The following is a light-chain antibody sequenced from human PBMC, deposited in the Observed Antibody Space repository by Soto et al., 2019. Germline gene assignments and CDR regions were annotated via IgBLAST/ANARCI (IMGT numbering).Light chain of an antibody. Sequence: EIVLTQSPATLSLSPGERATLSCRASQSVSSFLAWYQQKPGQAPRLLISDASKRATGIPARFSGSGSGTDFTLTISSLEPEDFAVYYCQQRSNWPPEITFGQGTRLEN. J-gene: IGKJ5*01. CDR3: QQRSNWPPEIT. V-gene: IGKV3-11*01. CDR1: QSVSSF. CDR2: DAS.